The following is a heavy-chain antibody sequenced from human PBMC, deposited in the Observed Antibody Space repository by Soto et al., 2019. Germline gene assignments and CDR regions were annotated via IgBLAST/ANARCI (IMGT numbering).Heavy chain of an antibody. CDR1: GYSFTSHY. D-gene: IGHD2-15*01. Sequence: ASVKVSCKAYGYSFTSHYMHWVRQAPGQGLEWMGIINPRDGSTTYTQKFQGRVTMTRDTSTSTVYMELSSLRSEDTAVYYCAREYPGMDRYYFDSWGQGTLVTGSS. V-gene: IGHV1-46*01. CDR3: AREYPGMDRYYFDS. J-gene: IGHJ4*02. CDR2: INPRDGST.